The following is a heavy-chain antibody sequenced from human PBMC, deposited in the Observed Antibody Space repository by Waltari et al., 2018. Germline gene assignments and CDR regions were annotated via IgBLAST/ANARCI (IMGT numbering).Heavy chain of an antibody. CDR2: ISSSGSTI. D-gene: IGHD5-12*01. CDR3: ARDTLRRDGYNGYDY. V-gene: IGHV3-48*03. J-gene: IGHJ4*02. Sequence: EVQLVESGGGLVQPGGSLRLSCAASGFTFSSYEMNWVRQAPGKGLEWVSYISSSGSTIYYADSVKGRFTISRDNAKNSLYLQMNSLRAEDTAVYYCARDTLRRDGYNGYDYWGQGTLVTVSS. CDR1: GFTFSSYE.